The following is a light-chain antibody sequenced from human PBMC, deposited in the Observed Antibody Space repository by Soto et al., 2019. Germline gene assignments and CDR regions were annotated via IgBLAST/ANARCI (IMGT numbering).Light chain of an antibody. CDR3: QQRSNWAA. CDR2: DAS. CDR1: QSVSSY. Sequence: EIVLTQFPATLSLSPGERATLSCRASQSVSSYLAWYQQKPGQAPRLLIYDASNRATGIPARFSGSGSGTDFTLTISSLEPEDFAVYYCQQRSNWAAFGQGTRLEIK. J-gene: IGKJ5*01. V-gene: IGKV3-11*01.